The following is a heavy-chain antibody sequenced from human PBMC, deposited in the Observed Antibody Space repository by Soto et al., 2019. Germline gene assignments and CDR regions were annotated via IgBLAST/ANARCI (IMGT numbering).Heavy chain of an antibody. Sequence: ASVKCSFKASGYTFTSYVISWVRKAPGKVLECMGWISAYNGNTNYAQKLQGRVTMTTDTSTSTAYMELRRLRSDDTAVYYCARDYQAPGRQLVLLGKYGMDVWG. CDR1: GYTFTSYV. CDR3: ARDYQAPGRQLVLLGKYGMDV. V-gene: IGHV1-18*04. CDR2: ISAYNGNT. D-gene: IGHD6-6*01. J-gene: IGHJ6*01.